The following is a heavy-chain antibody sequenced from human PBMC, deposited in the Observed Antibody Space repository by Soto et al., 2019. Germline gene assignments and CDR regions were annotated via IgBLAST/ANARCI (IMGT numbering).Heavy chain of an antibody. D-gene: IGHD6-6*01. V-gene: IGHV1-2*02. Sequence: ASVKVSCKASGYTFINYYMHWVRQAPGQGLEWMGWINPNSGGTNYPQKFQGRVTMTRDTSISTSYMELSRLRDDDTAVYYCARGRGSSSNNFFDPWGQGTLVTVPQ. CDR1: GYTFINYY. CDR3: ARGRGSSSNNFFDP. CDR2: INPNSGGT. J-gene: IGHJ5*02.